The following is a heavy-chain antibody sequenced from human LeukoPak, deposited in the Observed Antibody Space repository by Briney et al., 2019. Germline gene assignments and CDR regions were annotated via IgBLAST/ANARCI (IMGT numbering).Heavy chain of an antibody. V-gene: IGHV3-73*01. CDR2: IRSKANSYAT. D-gene: IGHD2-2*01. Sequence: GGSLRLSCAASGFTFSGSAMHWVRQASGKGLEWVGRIRSKANSYATAYAASVKGRFTISRDDSKNTAYLQMNSLKTEDTAVYYCTRHDHRYCSSTSCPIHLLDYWGQGTLVTVSS. J-gene: IGHJ4*02. CDR1: GFTFSGSA. CDR3: TRHDHRYCSSTSCPIHLLDY.